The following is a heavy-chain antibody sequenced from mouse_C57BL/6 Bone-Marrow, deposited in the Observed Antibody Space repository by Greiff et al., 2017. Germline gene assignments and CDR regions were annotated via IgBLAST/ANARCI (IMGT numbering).Heavy chain of an antibody. CDR3: ARHRALHYGSSYDYFDY. J-gene: IGHJ2*01. CDR2: ISGGGGNT. Sequence: EVKLMESGGGLVKPGGSLKLSCAASGFTFSSYTMSWVRQTPEKRLEWVATISGGGGNTYYPDSVKGRFTISRDNAKNTLYLQMSSLRSEDTALYYCARHRALHYGSSYDYFDYWGQGTTLTVSS. V-gene: IGHV5-9*01. CDR1: GFTFSSYT. D-gene: IGHD1-1*01.